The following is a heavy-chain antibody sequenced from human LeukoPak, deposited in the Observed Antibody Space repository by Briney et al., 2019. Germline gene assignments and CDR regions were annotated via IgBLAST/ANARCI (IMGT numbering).Heavy chain of an antibody. CDR2: INHSGST. J-gene: IGHJ4*02. CDR1: GGSFSGYY. CDR3: ASFGQPGPLGPDTFDY. D-gene: IGHD1-14*01. V-gene: IGHV4-34*01. Sequence: SETLSLTCAVYGGSFSGYYWSWIRQPPGKGLEWIGEINHSGSTNYNPSLKSRVTISVDTSKNQFSLKLSSVTAADTAVYYCASFGQPGPLGPDTFDYWGQGTLVTVSS.